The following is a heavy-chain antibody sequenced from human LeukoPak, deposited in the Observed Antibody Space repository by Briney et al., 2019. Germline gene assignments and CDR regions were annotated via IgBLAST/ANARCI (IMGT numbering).Heavy chain of an antibody. J-gene: IGHJ1*01. Sequence: GGSLRLSCAASGFTFRSYAMHWVRQAPGKGLEWVAVISYDGSNKYYADSVKGRFTISRDNSKNTLYLQMNSLRAEDTAVYYCARGPYIAVAGTPEYFQHWGQGTLVTVSS. V-gene: IGHV3-30*04. D-gene: IGHD6-19*01. CDR2: ISYDGSNK. CDR3: ARGPYIAVAGTPEYFQH. CDR1: GFTFRSYA.